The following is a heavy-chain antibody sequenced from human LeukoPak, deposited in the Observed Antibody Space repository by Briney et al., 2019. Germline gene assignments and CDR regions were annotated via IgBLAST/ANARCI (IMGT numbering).Heavy chain of an antibody. V-gene: IGHV3-30*04. J-gene: IGHJ1*01. CDR2: ISYDGTNT. D-gene: IGHD6-19*01. CDR3: ARDLGRTPVAGTGYFQY. CDR1: GFTFSSYA. Sequence: LGGSLRLSCAASGFTFSSYALHWVRQAPGKGLEWVAIISYDGTNTYYGDSVKGRFTISRDNSKNTLYLQMNSLRAEDTAVYYCARDLGRTPVAGTGYFQYWGQGTLVTVSS.